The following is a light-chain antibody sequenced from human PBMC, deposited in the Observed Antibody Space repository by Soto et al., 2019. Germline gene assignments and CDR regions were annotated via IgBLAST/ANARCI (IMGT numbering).Light chain of an antibody. Sequence: QSPLTQSPSASGTPGQTVTISCSGSRSNIGTYTVNWYQHLPGTAPTLLIYLNTQRPSGVPDRFSGSKSGTSASLAISGLQSEDEADYYCAAWDGSLSAVVFGGGTKLIVL. V-gene: IGLV1-44*01. CDR1: RSNIGTYT. CDR3: AAWDGSLSAVV. CDR2: LNT. J-gene: IGLJ3*02.